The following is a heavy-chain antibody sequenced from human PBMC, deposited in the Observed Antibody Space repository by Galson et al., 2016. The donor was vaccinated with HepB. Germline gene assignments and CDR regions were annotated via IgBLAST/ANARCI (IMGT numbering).Heavy chain of an antibody. CDR2: ISGGGSSK. CDR3: ATDVRGGVSDI. V-gene: IGHV3-23*01. CDR1: GFTIRSYA. Sequence: SLRLSCAVSGFTIRSYAMSWVRQAPGKGLEWVSVISGGGSSKSYADSVKGRFTISRDNAQRSLYLQMSNLRAEDTAVYYCATDVRGGVSDIWGQETMVTVSS. J-gene: IGHJ3*02. D-gene: IGHD3-16*01.